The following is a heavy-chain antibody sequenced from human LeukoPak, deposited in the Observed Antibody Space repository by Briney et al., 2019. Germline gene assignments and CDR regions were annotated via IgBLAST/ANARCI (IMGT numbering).Heavy chain of an antibody. CDR3: ARVGGGNYYYYGMDV. D-gene: IGHD2-15*01. Sequence: SETLSLTCTVSGGSISSYYWSWIRQPPGKGLEWIGYIYYSGSSNYNPSLKSRVTISVDTSKNQFSLKLTSVTAAHTSVYHCARVGGGNYYYYGMDVWGQGTTVTVSS. CDR1: GGSISSYY. V-gene: IGHV4-59*01. CDR2: IYYSGSS. J-gene: IGHJ6*02.